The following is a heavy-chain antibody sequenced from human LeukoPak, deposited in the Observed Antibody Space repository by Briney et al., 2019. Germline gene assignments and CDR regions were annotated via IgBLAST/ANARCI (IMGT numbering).Heavy chain of an antibody. CDR3: ARGSLGEGSYLY. Sequence: ASVKVSCKASGYTFSSYGISWVRQAPGQGLEWMGWISAYNGNTNYAQKLQGRATMTTDTSTSTAYMELRSLRSDDTAVYYCARGSLGEGSYLYWGQGTLVTVSS. J-gene: IGHJ4*02. CDR1: GYTFSSYG. CDR2: ISAYNGNT. V-gene: IGHV1-18*01. D-gene: IGHD1-26*01.